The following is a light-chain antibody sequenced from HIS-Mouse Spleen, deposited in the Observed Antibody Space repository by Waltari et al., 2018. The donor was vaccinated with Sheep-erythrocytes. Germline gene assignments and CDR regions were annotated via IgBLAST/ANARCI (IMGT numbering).Light chain of an antibody. Sequence: QSVLTQPPSASGTPGQRVTISCSGSSSNIGSNTVNWYQQLPGTAPKLLIYSNNYRPSGVPDRFAGSKSGNSASLDISGRQSEDEADYYCAAWEDSLNGPVFGGGTKLTVL. J-gene: IGLJ3*02. CDR1: SSNIGSNT. CDR2: SNN. CDR3: AAWEDSLNGPV. V-gene: IGLV1-44*01.